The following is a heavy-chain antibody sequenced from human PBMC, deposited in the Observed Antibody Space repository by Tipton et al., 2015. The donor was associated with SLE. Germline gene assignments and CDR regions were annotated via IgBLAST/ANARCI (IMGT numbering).Heavy chain of an antibody. CDR1: GDSISSSSYY. Sequence: TLSLTCIVSGDSISSSSYYWGWIRQPPGKGLEWVGTVYYTGNTFYNPSLKSRVTILVDTSKNQFSLKLSSVTAADTAVYYCARDEYRYDTTGYHLLGHVDFWGQGTLVTVSS. J-gene: IGHJ4*02. CDR3: ARDEYRYDTTGYHLLGHVDF. CDR2: VYYTGNT. D-gene: IGHD3-22*01. V-gene: IGHV4-39*07.